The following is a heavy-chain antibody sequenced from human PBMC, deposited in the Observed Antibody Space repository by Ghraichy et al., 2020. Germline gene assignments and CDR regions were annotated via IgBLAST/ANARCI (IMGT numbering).Heavy chain of an antibody. Sequence: VKVSCTASGGASSRDTFSWVRQAPGQGLEWLGRIIPILGVPTYAQKFQGRVTITADKSTNTAYLELSSLRSDDTAVYFCARDRITLVRGVKKDPGYWYFDLWGRGTLVTVSS. J-gene: IGHJ2*01. CDR2: IIPILGVP. CDR1: GGASSRDT. V-gene: IGHV1-69*04. CDR3: ARDRITLVRGVKKDPGYWYFDL. D-gene: IGHD3-10*01.